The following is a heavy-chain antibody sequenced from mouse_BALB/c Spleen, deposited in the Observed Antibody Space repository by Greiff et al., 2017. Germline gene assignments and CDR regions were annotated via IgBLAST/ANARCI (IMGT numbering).Heavy chain of an antibody. V-gene: IGHV1-7*01. CDR3: ARRLLLAMDY. CDR1: GYTFTSYW. CDR2: INPSTGYT. J-gene: IGHJ4*01. D-gene: IGHD2-3*01. Sequence: QVQLKQSGAELAKPGASVKMSCKASGYTFTSYWMHWVKQRPGQGLEWIGYINPSTGYTEYNQKFKDKATLTADKSSSTAYMQLSSLTSEDSAVYYCARRLLLAMDYWGQGTSVTVSS.